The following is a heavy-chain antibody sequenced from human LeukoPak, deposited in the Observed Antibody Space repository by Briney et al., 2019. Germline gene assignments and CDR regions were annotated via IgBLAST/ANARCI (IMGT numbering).Heavy chain of an antibody. D-gene: IGHD3-22*01. CDR3: ARAIQDSSGPY. CDR2: ISSSSSYI. CDR1: GFTFSSYS. Sequence: GGSLRLSCAASGFTFSSYSMNWVRQAPGKGLEWVSSISSSSSYIYHADSVKGRFTISRDNAKNSLYLQMNSLRAEDTAVYYCARAIQDSSGPYWGQGTLVTVSS. V-gene: IGHV3-21*01. J-gene: IGHJ4*02.